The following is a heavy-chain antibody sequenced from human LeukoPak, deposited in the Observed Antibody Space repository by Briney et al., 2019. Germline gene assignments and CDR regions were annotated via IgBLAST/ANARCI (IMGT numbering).Heavy chain of an antibody. CDR1: GFTFDDYA. J-gene: IGHJ4*02. Sequence: GGSLRLSCAASGFTFDDYAMDWVRQAPGKGLEWVSGISWNSGSIGYADSVKGRFTISRDNAKNSLYLQMNSLRAEDMALYYCAKGGTYSSSSEFDYWGQGTLVTVSS. D-gene: IGHD6-6*01. CDR2: ISWNSGSI. V-gene: IGHV3-9*03. CDR3: AKGGTYSSSSEFDY.